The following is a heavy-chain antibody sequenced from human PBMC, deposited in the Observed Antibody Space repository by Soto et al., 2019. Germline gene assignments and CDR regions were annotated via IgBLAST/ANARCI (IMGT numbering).Heavy chain of an antibody. CDR3: ARERASYGKYD. J-gene: IGHJ6*04. CDR1: GYTFTSYD. V-gene: IGHV1-8*01. Sequence: QVQLVQSGAVVKKPGASVKVSCKASGYTFTSYDSNWGRQATGQGLEWMGWMNPNSGNTGYAQKFQGIVTMTRNTTIITAYSELSSRRSEHTAVYYCARERASYGKYDRGKGTTGTVSS. CDR2: MNPNSGNT.